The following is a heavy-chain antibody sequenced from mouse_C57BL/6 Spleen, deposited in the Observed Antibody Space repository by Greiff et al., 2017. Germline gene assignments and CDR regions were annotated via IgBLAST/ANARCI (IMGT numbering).Heavy chain of an antibody. V-gene: IGHV1-82*01. Sequence: VKLMESGPELVKPGASVKISCKASGYAFSSSWMNWVKQRPGKGLEWIGRIYPGDGDTNYNGKFKGKATLTADKSSSTAYMQLGSLTSEDSAVYFCARADYYGSSFYWYFDVWGTETTVTVSS. CDR2: IYPGDGDT. D-gene: IGHD1-1*01. CDR1: GYAFSSSW. J-gene: IGHJ1*03. CDR3: ARADYYGSSFYWYFDV.